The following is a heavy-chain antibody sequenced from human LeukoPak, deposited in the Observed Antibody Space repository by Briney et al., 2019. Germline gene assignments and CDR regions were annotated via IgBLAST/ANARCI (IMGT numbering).Heavy chain of an antibody. D-gene: IGHD5-12*01. V-gene: IGHV3-15*01. Sequence: PGGSLRLSCAASGFTFSKAWMSWVRQAPGKGLEWVGRIKSKIDGGTTDYAAPVKGRFTISRDDSKNTLYLQMNSLKTEDTAVYYCTTGIVATTWGRRFDPWGQGTQVTVSS. J-gene: IGHJ5*02. CDR2: IKSKIDGGTT. CDR3: TTGIVATTWGRRFDP. CDR1: GFTFSKAW.